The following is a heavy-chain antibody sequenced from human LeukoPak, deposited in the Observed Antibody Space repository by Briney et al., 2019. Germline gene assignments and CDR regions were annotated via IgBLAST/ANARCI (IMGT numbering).Heavy chain of an antibody. CDR1: EFTVSRNY. CDR2: IFSNGDT. J-gene: IGHJ4*02. CDR3: TRDQMNY. V-gene: IGHV3-53*01. D-gene: IGHD5-24*01. Sequence: GGSLRLSCTASEFTVSRNYMLWVRQAPGKGLEWVSLIFSNGDTHYADSVKGRFTISRDTSKNTVSLQMNSLRVEDTPMYYCTRDQMNYWGQGTLVTVSS.